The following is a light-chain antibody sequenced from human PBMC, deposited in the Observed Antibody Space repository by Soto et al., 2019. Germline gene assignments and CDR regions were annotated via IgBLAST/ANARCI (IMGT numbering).Light chain of an antibody. J-gene: IGKJ3*01. CDR2: GAS. V-gene: IGKV3-15*01. CDR1: QSVSSN. CDR3: QQYNNWPPAVET. Sequence: EIVMTQSPATLSVSPGERATLSCRASQSVSSNLAWYQQKPGQAPRLLIYGASTRATGIPVRFSGSGSGTEFTLTISSLQSEDFAVYYCQQYNNWPPAVETFGPGTKVDIK.